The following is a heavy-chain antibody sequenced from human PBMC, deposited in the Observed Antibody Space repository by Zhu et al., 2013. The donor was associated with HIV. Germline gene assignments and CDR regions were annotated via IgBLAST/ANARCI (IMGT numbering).Heavy chain of an antibody. V-gene: IGHV4-61*01. Sequence: QVQLQESGPGLVKPSETLSLTCTVSGNSVTTYSAYWSWIRQPPGKGLEWIGYLYHGGSTRYDSSLKSRVTISLDTSKNQFSLKLNSVTAADTGVYYCARVQNDAFDIWGQGTVVTVSS. CDR3: ARVQNDAFDI. CDR2: LYHGGST. J-gene: IGHJ3*02. CDR1: GNSVTTYSAY.